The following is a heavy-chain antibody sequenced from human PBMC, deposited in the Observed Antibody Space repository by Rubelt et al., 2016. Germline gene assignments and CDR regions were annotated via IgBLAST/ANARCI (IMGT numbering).Heavy chain of an antibody. J-gene: IGHJ3*02. CDR1: GGSFSGYY. D-gene: IGHD6-19*01. V-gene: IGHV4-34*01. Sequence: VQLQQWGAGLLKPSETLSLTCAVYGGSFSGYYWSWIRQPPGKGLEWIGEINHSGSTNYNPSLKSRVTISVDTSKNQFSLKLSYGTAADTAVYYCASQSSSGWYAFDIWGQGTMVTASS. CDR2: INHSGST. CDR3: ASQSSSGWYAFDI.